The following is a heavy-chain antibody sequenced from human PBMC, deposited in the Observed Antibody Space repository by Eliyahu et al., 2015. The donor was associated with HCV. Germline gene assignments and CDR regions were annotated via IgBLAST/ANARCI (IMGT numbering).Heavy chain of an antibody. CDR1: GXPFXXYA. J-gene: IGHJ4*02. CDR2: IGGDVNTT. Sequence: EVQVVESGGGVVQPGGSLRLSCAASGXPFXXYAMHWVRQAPGKGLEWVXLIGGDVNTTSYADSVKGRFTISRDNRKKSLYLQMSSLRYEDSALYYCVKAAPPGRNSYYFDYWGQGTLVTVSS. V-gene: IGHV3-43*02. CDR3: VKAAPPGRNSYYFDY. D-gene: IGHD1-14*01.